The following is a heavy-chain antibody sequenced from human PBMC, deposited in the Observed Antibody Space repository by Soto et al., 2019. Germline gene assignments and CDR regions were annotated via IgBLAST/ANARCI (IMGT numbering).Heavy chain of an antibody. CDR2: ISGGGGIT. CDR1: GFTFSSYA. J-gene: IGHJ5*02. Sequence: PGGSLRLSCAASGFTFSSYAMNWVRQAPGKGLEWVSSISGGGGITYYADSVRGRFTISRDTSKNTLYLQMNSLRAEDTVVYHCAKNQGVELVPLATVDWFDPWGQGSVVTVSS. D-gene: IGHD1-26*01. V-gene: IGHV3-23*01. CDR3: AKNQGVELVPLATVDWFDP.